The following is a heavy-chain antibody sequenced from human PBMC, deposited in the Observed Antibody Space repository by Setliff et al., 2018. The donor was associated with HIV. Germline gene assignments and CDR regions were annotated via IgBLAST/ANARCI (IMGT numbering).Heavy chain of an antibody. D-gene: IGHD1-1*01. Sequence: ASVKVSCKASGYIFTDYAVHWVRQAPGQGLEWLGMFNPSGGSTAYAQKFQGRVTMTRDTSTTTVYMDLSGLRSDDTAVYYCARDRTAGYNYEYGYWGQGTLVTVSS. CDR2: FNPSGGST. J-gene: IGHJ4*02. CDR1: GYIFTDYA. CDR3: ARDRTAGYNYEYGY. V-gene: IGHV1-46*01.